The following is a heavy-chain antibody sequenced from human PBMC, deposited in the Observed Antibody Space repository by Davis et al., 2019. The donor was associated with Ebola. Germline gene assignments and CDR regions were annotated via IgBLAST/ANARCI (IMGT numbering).Heavy chain of an antibody. CDR2: IITSSGGT. J-gene: IGHJ4*02. D-gene: IGHD4-11*01. CDR3: ARGHNYAHEY. CDR1: GYTFTGYN. Sequence: ASVKVSCKASGYTFTGYNIHWVRQAPGQGLEWMGRIITSSGGTNYAQKFQGRVPMTRDTSISTVYMELSSLRYDDTADYYCARGHNYAHEYWGQGTLVTVSS. V-gene: IGHV1-2*06.